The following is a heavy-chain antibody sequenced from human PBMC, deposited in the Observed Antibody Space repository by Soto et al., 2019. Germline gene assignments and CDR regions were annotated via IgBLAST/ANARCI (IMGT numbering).Heavy chain of an antibody. CDR2: IFPGDSDT. CDR1: GYSFTTYW. CDR3: ARARVSTPRLEDPFDV. V-gene: IGHV5-51*01. J-gene: IGHJ3*01. Sequence: GESLKISCKGSGYSFTTYWLAWVRQMPGKGLEYMGIIFPGDSDTRYSPSFQGQVTISADKSINTAYLQWTSLKASDTAIYYCARARVSTPRLEDPFDVWGQGTMVTVSS. D-gene: IGHD5-12*01.